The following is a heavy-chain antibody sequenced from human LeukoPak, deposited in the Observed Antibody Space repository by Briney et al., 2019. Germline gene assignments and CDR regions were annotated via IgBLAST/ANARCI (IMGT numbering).Heavy chain of an antibody. CDR2: IYYSGST. V-gene: IGHV4-59*12. J-gene: IGHJ4*02. CDR3: ARGYSYGLVDY. D-gene: IGHD5-18*01. CDR1: GGSISSYY. Sequence: SETLSLTCTVSGGSISSYYWSWIRQPPGKGLEWIGYIYYSGSTSYKPSLKSRVTISVDTSKNQFSLKLSSVTAADTAVYYCARGYSYGLVDYWGQGTLVTVSS.